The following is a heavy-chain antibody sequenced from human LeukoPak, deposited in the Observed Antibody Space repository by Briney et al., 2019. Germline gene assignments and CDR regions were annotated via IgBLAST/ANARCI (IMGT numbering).Heavy chain of an antibody. V-gene: IGHV3-66*01. CDR1: GFTVSSNY. CDR2: IYSGGST. Sequence: PGGSPRLSCAASGFTVSSNYMSWVRQAPGKGLEWVSVIYSGGSTYYADSVKGRFTISRDNSKNTLYLQMNSLRAEDTAVYYCARVLPTYGDYLDYWGQGTLVTVSS. D-gene: IGHD4-17*01. J-gene: IGHJ4*02. CDR3: ARVLPTYGDYLDY.